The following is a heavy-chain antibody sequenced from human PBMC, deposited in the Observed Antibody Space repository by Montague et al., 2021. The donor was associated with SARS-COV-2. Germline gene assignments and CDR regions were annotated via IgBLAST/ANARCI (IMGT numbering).Heavy chain of an antibody. J-gene: IGHJ3*02. D-gene: IGHD4-17*01. V-gene: IGHV4-39*01. CDR2: IYCSGST. CDR1: GGSIRTSSYY. Sequence: SETLSLTCTVSGGSIRTSSYYWGWIRQPPGKGLDWIGSIYCSGSTYYNPSLKSRVTIPVDTSKNQFSLKLSSVTAADTAVYYCAMRGGALDAFDIWGQGTMVIVSS. CDR3: AMRGGALDAFDI.